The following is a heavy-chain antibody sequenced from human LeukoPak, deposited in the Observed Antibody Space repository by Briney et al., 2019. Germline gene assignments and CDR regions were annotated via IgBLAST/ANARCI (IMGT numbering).Heavy chain of an antibody. J-gene: IGHJ3*02. V-gene: IGHV3-23*01. CDR1: GFTFSSYA. D-gene: IGHD2-8*01. Sequence: GGSLRLSCAASGFTFSSYAMSWVRQAPGRGLEWVSTISGSGGSTYYADSGKGRFTVSRDNSKNTLYLQMNSLRAEDAAVYYCAKDRTYCTNAICYNAFDIWGQGTMITVSS. CDR3: AKDRTYCTNAICYNAFDI. CDR2: ISGSGGST.